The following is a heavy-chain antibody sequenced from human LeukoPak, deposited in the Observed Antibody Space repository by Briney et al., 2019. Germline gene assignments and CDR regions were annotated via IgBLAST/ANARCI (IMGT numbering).Heavy chain of an antibody. CDR2: IYTSGST. V-gene: IGHV4-4*09. J-gene: IGHJ4*02. CDR1: GGSISSYY. CDR3: ARDLGAVRLDY. D-gene: IGHD1-26*01. Sequence: PSETLSLTCTVSGGSISSYYWSWIRQPPGKGLEWIGYIYTSGSTNYNPSPKSRVTISVDTSKNQFSLKLSSVTAADTAVYYCARDLGAVRLDYWGQGTLVTVSS.